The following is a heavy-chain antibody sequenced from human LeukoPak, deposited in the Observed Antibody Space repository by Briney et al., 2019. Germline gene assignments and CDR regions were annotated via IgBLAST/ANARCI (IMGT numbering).Heavy chain of an antibody. CDR1: GVSISSSNSY. Sequence: SETLSLTCTVSGVSISSSNSYWGWIRQPPGKGLEWIGSIYHSGSTYYNPSLKSRVTISVDTSKNQFSLKLSSVTAADTAVYYCARVYYSSSYDYWYFDLWGRGTLVTVSS. CDR3: ARVYYSSSYDYWYFDL. V-gene: IGHV4-39*07. D-gene: IGHD6-13*01. J-gene: IGHJ2*01. CDR2: IYHSGST.